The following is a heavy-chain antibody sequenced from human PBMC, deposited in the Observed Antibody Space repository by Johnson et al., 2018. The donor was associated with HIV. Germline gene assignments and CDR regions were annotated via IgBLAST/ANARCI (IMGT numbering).Heavy chain of an antibody. V-gene: IGHV3-48*04. CDR1: GFTFSSYA. CDR3: ARGALGDWVDAFDI. J-gene: IGHJ3*02. CDR2: ISSDGSTI. D-gene: IGHD3-16*01. Sequence: VQLVESGGGVVQPGRSLRLSCAASGFTFSSYAMHWVRQAPGKGLEWISYISSDGSTIDYADSVKGRFTISMDNGNNSLYLQMNSLRADDAAVYYCARGALGDWVDAFDIWGQGTMVTVSS.